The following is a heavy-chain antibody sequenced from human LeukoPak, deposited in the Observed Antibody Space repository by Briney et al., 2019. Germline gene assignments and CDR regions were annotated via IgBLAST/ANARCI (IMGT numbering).Heavy chain of an antibody. CDR1: GGSFSGYH. V-gene: IGHV4-34*01. CDR2: INHSGST. D-gene: IGHD3-3*01. CDR3: ARGPLRDFWSGYSSYYFDY. Sequence: SETLSLTCAVYGGSFSGYHWSWIRQPPGKGLEWIGEINHSGSTNYNPSLKSRVTISVDTSKNQFSLKLSSVTAADTAVYYCARGPLRDFWSGYSSYYFDYWGQGTLVTVSS. J-gene: IGHJ4*02.